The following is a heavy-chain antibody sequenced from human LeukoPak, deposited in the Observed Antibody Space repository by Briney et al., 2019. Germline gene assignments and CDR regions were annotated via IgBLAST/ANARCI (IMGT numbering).Heavy chain of an antibody. D-gene: IGHD3-22*01. J-gene: IGHJ4*02. V-gene: IGHV4-31*03. CDR2: IYYSGST. CDR3: ARHYENTGYQYDY. Sequence: PSETLSLTCTVSGGSISSGGYYWSWIRQHPGKGLEWIGYIYYSGSTYYNPSLKSRVTISVDTSKNQFSLKLSSVTAADTAVYYCARHYENTGYQYDYWGQGTLVTVSS. CDR1: GGSISSGGYY.